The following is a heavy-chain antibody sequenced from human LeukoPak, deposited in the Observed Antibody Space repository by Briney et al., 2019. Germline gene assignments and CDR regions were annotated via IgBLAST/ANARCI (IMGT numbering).Heavy chain of an antibody. Sequence: SETLSLTCNVSGGSISSYYWSWIRQPPGKGLEWIGYIYYSGSTNYNPSLKSRVTISVDTSKNQFSLKLSSVTAADTAVYYCARVGYSSSWYEYYYYGMDVWGQGTTVTVSS. D-gene: IGHD6-13*01. V-gene: IGHV4-59*01. CDR1: GGSISSYY. J-gene: IGHJ6*02. CDR2: IYYSGST. CDR3: ARVGYSSSWYEYYYYGMDV.